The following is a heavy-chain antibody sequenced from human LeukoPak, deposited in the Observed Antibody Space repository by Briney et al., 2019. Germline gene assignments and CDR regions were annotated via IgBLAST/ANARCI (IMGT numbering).Heavy chain of an antibody. J-gene: IGHJ6*02. V-gene: IGHV4-34*01. CDR1: GGSFSGYY. Sequence: SETLSLTCAVHGGSFSGYYWSWIRQPPGKGLEWIGEINHSGSTNYNPSLKSRVTISVDTSKNQFSLKLSSVTAADTAVYYCARESSSWFLYGMDVWGQGTTVTVSS. D-gene: IGHD6-13*01. CDR3: ARESSSWFLYGMDV. CDR2: INHSGST.